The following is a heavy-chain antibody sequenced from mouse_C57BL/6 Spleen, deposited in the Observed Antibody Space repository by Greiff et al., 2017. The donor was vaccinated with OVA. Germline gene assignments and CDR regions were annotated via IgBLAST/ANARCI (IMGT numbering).Heavy chain of an antibody. V-gene: IGHV1-58*01. Sequence: EVQLQQSGAELVRPGSSVKMSCKTSGYTFTSYGINWVKQRPGQGLEWIGYIYIGNGYTEYNAKFKGKATLTSDTSSSTAYMQLSSLTSEDSAIYFCARYSNYNAMDYWGQGTSVTVSS. CDR3: ARYSNYNAMDY. CDR2: IYIGNGYT. CDR1: GYTFTSYG. D-gene: IGHD2-5*01. J-gene: IGHJ4*01.